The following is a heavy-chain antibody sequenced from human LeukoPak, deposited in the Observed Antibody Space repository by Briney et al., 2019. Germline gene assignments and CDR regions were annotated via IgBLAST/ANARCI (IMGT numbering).Heavy chain of an antibody. Sequence: SETLSLTCSVSGYSISSGYYWGWIRQPPGKGLEWIGSIYHSGSAYYNSSLKSRVTISVDTSKNQFSLKLSSVTAADTAVYYCARDDYGETLGLRGQGTLVTVSS. CDR3: ARDDYGETLGL. J-gene: IGHJ4*02. CDR1: GYSISSGYY. CDR2: IYHSGSA. D-gene: IGHD4-17*01. V-gene: IGHV4-38-2*02.